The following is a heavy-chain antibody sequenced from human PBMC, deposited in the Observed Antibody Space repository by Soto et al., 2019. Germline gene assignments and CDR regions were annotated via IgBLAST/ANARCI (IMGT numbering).Heavy chain of an antibody. J-gene: IGHJ5*02. Sequence: GGSLRLSCAASGFTFEDYTMHWVRQAPGKGLKWVSLISWDGGSTYYADSVKGRFTISRDNSKNSLYLQMNSLRTEDTALYYCAKAGRFLEWLFDWFDPWGQGTLVTVSS. V-gene: IGHV3-43*01. CDR2: ISWDGGST. CDR1: GFTFEDYT. D-gene: IGHD3-3*01. CDR3: AKAGRFLEWLFDWFDP.